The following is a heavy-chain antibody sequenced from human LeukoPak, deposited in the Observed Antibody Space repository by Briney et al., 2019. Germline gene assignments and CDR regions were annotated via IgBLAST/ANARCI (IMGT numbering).Heavy chain of an antibody. CDR3: AKALRGIVVVTANPPDY. D-gene: IGHD2-21*02. Sequence: GGSLRLSCAASGFTFSSYAMSWVRQAPGKGLEWVSAISGSGGSTYYADSVKGRFTISRDNSKNTLYLQMNGLRAEDTAVYYCAKALRGIVVVTANPPDYWGQGTLVTVSS. CDR2: ISGSGGST. CDR1: GFTFSSYA. J-gene: IGHJ4*02. V-gene: IGHV3-23*01.